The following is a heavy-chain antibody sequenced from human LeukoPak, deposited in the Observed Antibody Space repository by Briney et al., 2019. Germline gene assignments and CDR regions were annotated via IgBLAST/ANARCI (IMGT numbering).Heavy chain of an antibody. CDR2: SRNKANSYTT. CDR3: ARVRYCSGGSCHSFDY. D-gene: IGHD2-15*01. J-gene: IGHJ4*02. V-gene: IGHV3-72*01. Sequence: GGSLRLSCAASGFTFSDYYMDCVRQAPGKGLEWVGRSRNKANSYTTEYAASVKGRFTISREDSKISLYLQMNSLKTEDTAVYYCARVRYCSGGSCHSFDYWGQGTPVTVSS. CDR1: GFTFSDYY.